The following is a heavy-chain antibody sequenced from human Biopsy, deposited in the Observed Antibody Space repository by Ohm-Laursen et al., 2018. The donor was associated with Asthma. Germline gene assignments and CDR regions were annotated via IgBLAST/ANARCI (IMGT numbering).Heavy chain of an antibody. V-gene: IGHV3-30*18. CDR2: ISFDGTNR. D-gene: IGHD1-26*01. CDR3: AKEVFPGWELRRGPDS. CDR1: GFSFSNYG. Sequence: SLSLSCTASGFSFSNYGMHWVRQAPGKGLDWVAVISFDGTNRNYTDSVKGRFTISRDNSRNTLHLEMNSLRAEDTAVCFCAKEVFPGWELRRGPDSWGQGTLVTVSS. J-gene: IGHJ4*02.